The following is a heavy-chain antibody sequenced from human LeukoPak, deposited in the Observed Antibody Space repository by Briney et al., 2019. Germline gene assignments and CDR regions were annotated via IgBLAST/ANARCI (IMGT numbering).Heavy chain of an antibody. Sequence: PGESLKITCKGSGYSFTSYWMGWVRQMPGKGLEWMGIIYPGDSDTSYSPSFQGQGTISADKSISTAYLQWSSLKASDTAMYYCARPGNSIHCSSTSCYFDYWGQGTLVTVSS. J-gene: IGHJ4*02. D-gene: IGHD2-2*01. V-gene: IGHV5-51*01. CDR2: IYPGDSDT. CDR1: GYSFTSYW. CDR3: ARPGNSIHCSSTSCYFDY.